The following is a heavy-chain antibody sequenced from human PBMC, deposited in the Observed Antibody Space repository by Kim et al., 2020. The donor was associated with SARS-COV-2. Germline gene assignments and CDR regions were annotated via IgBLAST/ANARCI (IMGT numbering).Heavy chain of an antibody. CDR3: AIGGYANPDY. Sequence: GGTYSSDCVKGRFTISRDNSKNKLFLQMERLRPEDTAMYCCAIGGYANPDYWGQGTLVTVSA. V-gene: IGHV3-66*01. J-gene: IGHJ4*02. D-gene: IGHD3-16*01. CDR2: GGT.